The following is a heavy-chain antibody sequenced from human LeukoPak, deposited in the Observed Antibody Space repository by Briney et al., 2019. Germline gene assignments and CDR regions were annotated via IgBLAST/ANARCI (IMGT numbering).Heavy chain of an antibody. CDR2: IYPGNSDT. V-gene: IGHV5-51*01. D-gene: IGHD3-16*02. CDR3: ARLRSYYYYMDV. J-gene: IGHJ6*03. Sequence: GESLKISCQGSGYSFTNYWIGWVCQLPGKGLEWMGIIYPGNSDTKYSPSFQGQVTISADRSTNTAYLQWNSLKASDTAIYYCARLRSYYYYMDVWGKGTTVTVSS. CDR1: GYSFTNYW.